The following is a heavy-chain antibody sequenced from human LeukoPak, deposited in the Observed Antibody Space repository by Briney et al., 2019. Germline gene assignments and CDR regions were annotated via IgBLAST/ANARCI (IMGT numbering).Heavy chain of an antibody. V-gene: IGHV4-39*01. CDR3: ARRVATIRAYYFDY. CDR1: GGSISSSSYY. CDR2: IYYSGST. D-gene: IGHD5-12*01. J-gene: IGHJ4*02. Sequence: SETLSLTCTVSGGSISSSSYYWGWIRQPPGKGLEWIGSIYYSGSTYYNPSLQSRVTISVDTSKNQFSLKLSSVTAADTAVYYCARRVATIRAYYFDYWGQGTLVTVSS.